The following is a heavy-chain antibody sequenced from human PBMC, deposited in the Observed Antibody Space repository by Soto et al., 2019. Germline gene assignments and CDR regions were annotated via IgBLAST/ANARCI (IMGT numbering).Heavy chain of an antibody. D-gene: IGHD4-17*01. CDR2: IYYSGST. J-gene: IGHJ4*02. V-gene: IGHV4-30-4*01. CDR3: ASGRDDYGDQRGEVN. Sequence: QVQLQESGPGLVKLSQTLSLTCTVSGGSISSGDYYWSWIRQPPGKGLEWIGYIYYSGSTYYNPSLKSRVTISVDTSKNQFSLKLSSVTAADTAVYYCASGRDDYGDQRGEVNWGQGTLVTVSS. CDR1: GGSISSGDYY.